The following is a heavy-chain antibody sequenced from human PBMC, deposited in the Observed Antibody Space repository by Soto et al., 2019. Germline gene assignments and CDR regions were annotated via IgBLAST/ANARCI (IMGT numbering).Heavy chain of an antibody. D-gene: IGHD3-22*01. J-gene: IGHJ4*02. V-gene: IGHV1-69*02. Sequence: QVQLMQSGAEVKKPGSSVKVSCKASGGTFSGYTISWVRQAPGQGLEWMGRIIRILGIANYAQKFQGRVTITADKSPSTAYMELSSLRSEDTAVYYCANTYYYGSSGYFDYWGQGTLVPVSS. CDR2: IIRILGIA. CDR1: GGTFSGYT. CDR3: ANTYYYGSSGYFDY.